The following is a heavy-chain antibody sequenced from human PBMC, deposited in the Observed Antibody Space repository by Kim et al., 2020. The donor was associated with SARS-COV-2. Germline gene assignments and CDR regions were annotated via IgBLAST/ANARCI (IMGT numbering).Heavy chain of an antibody. Sequence: ASVKVSCKASGYTFTSYAMHWVRQAPGQRLEWMGWINAGNGNTKYSQKFQGRVTITRDTSASTAYMELSSLRSEDTAVYYCASATPSVRGVILYYYYGMDVWGQGTTVTVSS. V-gene: IGHV1-3*01. D-gene: IGHD3-10*01. CDR3: ASATPSVRGVILYYYYGMDV. CDR2: INAGNGNT. J-gene: IGHJ6*02. CDR1: GYTFTSYA.